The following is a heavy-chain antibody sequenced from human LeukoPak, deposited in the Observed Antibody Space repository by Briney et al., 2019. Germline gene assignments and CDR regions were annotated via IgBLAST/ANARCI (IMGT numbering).Heavy chain of an antibody. Sequence: GGSLRLSCAASGFTFNIYGIHWVRQAPGKGLEWVAVFWSDGINKYYADSVKGRFSVSRDNSKNTLYLQMNSLRAEDTAVYYCAKDPGWELLFFDYWGQGTLVTVSS. D-gene: IGHD2-15*01. CDR1: GFTFNIYG. CDR3: AKDPGWELLFFDY. CDR2: FWSDGINK. V-gene: IGHV3-33*06. J-gene: IGHJ4*02.